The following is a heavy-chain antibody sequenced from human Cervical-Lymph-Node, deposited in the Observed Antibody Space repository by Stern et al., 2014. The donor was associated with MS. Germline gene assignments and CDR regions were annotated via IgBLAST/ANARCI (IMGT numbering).Heavy chain of an antibody. CDR1: GDAFTTNG. CDR3: ARVDFPETKTFYDFWSGFLAY. Sequence: QVQLVQSGGEVKKPGASVKVSCKAYGDAFTTNGFSWVRQAPGQGLEWMGWVSAHDGNTNYAQRFQGRVTMTTDTSTSTAYMELKSLTSDDTAVYYCARVDFPETKTFYDFWSGFLAYWGQGTLVTVSS. J-gene: IGHJ4*02. D-gene: IGHD3-3*01. CDR2: VSAHDGNT. V-gene: IGHV1-18*01.